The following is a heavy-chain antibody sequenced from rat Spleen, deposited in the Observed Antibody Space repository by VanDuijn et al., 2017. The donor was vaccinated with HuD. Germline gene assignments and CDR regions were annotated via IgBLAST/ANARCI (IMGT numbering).Heavy chain of an antibody. CDR3: AREETLYWYFDF. CDR2: ISYDGGST. D-gene: IGHD3-4*01. Sequence: EVQLVESGGDLAQPGRSLKLSCAASGFTYSNYVMAWVSQAPTKGLVWVASISYDGGSTYYRDSVKGRFTISRDNAKSTLYLQMESLRSEDTATYYCAREETLYWYFDFWGPGTMVTVSS. CDR1: GFTYSNYV. J-gene: IGHJ1*01. V-gene: IGHV5-20*01.